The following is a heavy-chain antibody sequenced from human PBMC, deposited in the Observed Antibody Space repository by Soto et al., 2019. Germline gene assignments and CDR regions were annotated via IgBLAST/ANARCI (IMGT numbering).Heavy chain of an antibody. CDR3: ARSYGDYVTGYYYNGMDV. CDR2: INHSGST. Sequence: QVQLQQWGAGLLKTSETLSLTCAVYGGSFGGYYWSWIRQPPGKGLEWIGEINHSGSTNYNSSLTRRVTISVDTSKKQFSLKLSSVAAADTSVYYCARSYGDYVTGYYYNGMDVWGQGTTVTVSS. D-gene: IGHD4-17*01. J-gene: IGHJ6*02. V-gene: IGHV4-34*01. CDR1: GGSFGGYY.